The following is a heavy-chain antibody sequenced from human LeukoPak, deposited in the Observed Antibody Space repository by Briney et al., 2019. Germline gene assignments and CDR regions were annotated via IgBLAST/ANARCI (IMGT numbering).Heavy chain of an antibody. V-gene: IGHV3-23*01. CDR2: ISGSGGST. Sequence: GGSLRLSCAASGFTFSSYGMSWVRQAPGKGLEWVSAISGSGGSTYYADSVKGRFTISRDNSKNTLYLQMNSLRAEDTAVYYCAKDHLPGIVVADRDYWGQGTLVTVSS. CDR3: AKDHLPGIVVADRDY. J-gene: IGHJ4*02. CDR1: GFTFSSYG. D-gene: IGHD6-19*01.